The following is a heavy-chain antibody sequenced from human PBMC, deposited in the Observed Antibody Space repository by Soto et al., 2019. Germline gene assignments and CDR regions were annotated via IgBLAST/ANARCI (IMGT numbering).Heavy chain of an antibody. CDR1: GFTFSSYS. J-gene: IGHJ1*01. D-gene: IGHD3-9*01. CDR3: ARDGAPYYDILTGYEYFQH. V-gene: IGHV3-48*02. CDR2: ISSSSSTI. Sequence: GGSLRLSCAASGFTFSSYSMNWVRQAPGKGLEWVSYISSSSSTIYYADSVKGRFTISRDNAKNSLYLQINSLRDEDTAVYYCARDGAPYYDILTGYEYFQHWGQGTLVTVSS.